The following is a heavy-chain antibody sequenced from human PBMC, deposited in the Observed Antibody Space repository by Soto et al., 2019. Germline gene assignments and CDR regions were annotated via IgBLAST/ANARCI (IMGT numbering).Heavy chain of an antibody. CDR2: IYYSGST. CDR1: GGSVSSGSYY. J-gene: IGHJ4*02. V-gene: IGHV4-61*01. Sequence: SETLSLTCTVSGGSVSSGSYYWSWIRQPPGKGLEWIGYIYYSGSTNYNPSLRSRVTISVDTSKNQFSLKLSSVTAADTAVYYCARAGYDSSGYCAYFDYWGQGTLVTVSS. CDR3: ARAGYDSSGYCAYFDY. D-gene: IGHD3-22*01.